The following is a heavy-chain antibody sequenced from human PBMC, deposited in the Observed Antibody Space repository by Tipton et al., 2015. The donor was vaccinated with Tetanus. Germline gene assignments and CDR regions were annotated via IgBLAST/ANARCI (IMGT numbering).Heavy chain of an antibody. CDR1: GASIRSYY. Sequence: TLSLTCNVSGASIRSYYWSWIRQPPGKGLEWIGYIFYTGSTNYAPSLKSRVTMSVDTSKNQFSLKLTSATAADTAVYYCARETYYFESGGYFDFFLDYWGQGTLVTVSS. J-gene: IGHJ4*02. D-gene: IGHD3-22*01. V-gene: IGHV4-59*01. CDR2: IFYTGST. CDR3: ARETYYFESGGYFDFFLDY.